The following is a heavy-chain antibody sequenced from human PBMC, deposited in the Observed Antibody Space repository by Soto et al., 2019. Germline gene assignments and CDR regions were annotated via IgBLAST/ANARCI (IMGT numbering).Heavy chain of an antibody. D-gene: IGHD4-17*01. Sequence: QVQLVQSGAEVKKPGASVKVSCKASGYTFTSYAMHWVRQAPGQRLEWMGWINAGNGNTKYSQKCQGRVTITRDTSATTGYMELSSLRSEDTGVYHCARATAPSDVWAQGTTVPVPS. J-gene: IGHJ6*02. V-gene: IGHV1-3*01. CDR3: ARATAPSDV. CDR2: INAGNGNT. CDR1: GYTFTSYA.